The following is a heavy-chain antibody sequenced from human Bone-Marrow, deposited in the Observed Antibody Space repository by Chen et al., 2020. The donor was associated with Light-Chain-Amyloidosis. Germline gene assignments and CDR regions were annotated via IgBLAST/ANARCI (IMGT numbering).Heavy chain of an antibody. CDR3: TATAVAEDYHGS. CDR1: GFTVTNAW. Sequence: EVQVVESGGGLVKPGGSLRLSCAASGFTVTNAWMSWVRQAPGTGPEWVGRIKSKPNGGTIDDAAPVKGRFTISRDDSQNNLYLQMDSLKTEDTAVYYCTATAVAEDYHGSWGQGTLVIVSS. J-gene: IGHJ4*02. CDR2: IKSKPNGGTI. V-gene: IGHV3-15*01. D-gene: IGHD2-21*02.